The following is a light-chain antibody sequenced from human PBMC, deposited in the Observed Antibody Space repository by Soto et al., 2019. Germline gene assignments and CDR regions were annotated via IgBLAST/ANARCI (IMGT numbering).Light chain of an antibody. J-gene: IGKJ5*01. Sequence: IQMTQSPSSLSASVGDRVTITCQASQDIAKNLNWYQQKPGKAPKLLIYDASSLQTGVPSRFSGSGSATHFTFTISSLESEDIATYYCQQYDNLLPITFGQGTRLEIK. CDR2: DAS. V-gene: IGKV1-33*01. CDR3: QQYDNLLPIT. CDR1: QDIAKN.